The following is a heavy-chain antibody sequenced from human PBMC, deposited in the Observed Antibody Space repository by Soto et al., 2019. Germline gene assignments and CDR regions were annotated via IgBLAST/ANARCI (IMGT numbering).Heavy chain of an antibody. CDR3: ARHQSIVVVPAAMLAFDI. D-gene: IGHD2-2*01. J-gene: IGHJ3*02. Sequence: SETLSLTCTVSGGSISSSSYYWGWIRQPPGKGLEWIGSIYYSGSTYYNPSLKSRVTISVDTSKNQFSLKLSSVTAADTAVYYCARHQSIVVVPAAMLAFDIWGQGTMVT. CDR2: IYYSGST. CDR1: GGSISSSSYY. V-gene: IGHV4-39*01.